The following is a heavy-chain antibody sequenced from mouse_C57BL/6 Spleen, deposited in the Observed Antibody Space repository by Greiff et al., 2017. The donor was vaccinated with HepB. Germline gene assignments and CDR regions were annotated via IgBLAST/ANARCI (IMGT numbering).Heavy chain of an antibody. V-gene: IGHV1-69*01. J-gene: IGHJ1*03. CDR1: GYTFTSYW. CDR2: IDPSDSYT. Sequence: VQLQQSGAELVMPGASVKLSCKASGYTFTSYWMHWVKQRPGQGLEWIGEIDPSDSYTNYNQKFKGKSTLTVDKSSSTAYMQLSSLTSEDSAVYYCARGAYHYGSSLYWYFDVWGTGTTVTVSS. D-gene: IGHD1-1*01. CDR3: ARGAYHYGSSLYWYFDV.